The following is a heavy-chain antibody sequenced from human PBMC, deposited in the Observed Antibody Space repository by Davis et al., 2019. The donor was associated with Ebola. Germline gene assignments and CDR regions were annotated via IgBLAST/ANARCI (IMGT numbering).Heavy chain of an antibody. CDR3: ASRGHLGYCSGGSCYPGAFDI. J-gene: IGHJ3*02. CDR1: GGSISSGGYY. D-gene: IGHD2-15*01. V-gene: IGHV4-31*03. Sequence: MPSETLSLTCTVSGGSISSGGYYWSWIRQHPGKGLEWIGYIYYSGSTYYNPSLKSRVTISVDTSKNQFSLKLSSVTAADTAVYYCASRGHLGYCSGGSCYPGAFDIWGQGTMVTVSS. CDR2: IYYSGST.